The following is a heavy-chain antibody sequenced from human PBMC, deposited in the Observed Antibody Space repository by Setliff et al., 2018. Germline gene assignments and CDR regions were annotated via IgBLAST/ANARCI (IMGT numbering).Heavy chain of an antibody. V-gene: IGHV4-34*01. CDR1: GGSFSGYS. CDR2: INHSGST. J-gene: IGHJ4*02. Sequence: SETLSLTCAVYGGSFSGYSWSWIRQPPGKGLEWIGKINHSGSTNYNPSLKSRVTISLDTSKNQFSLSLTSVTAADTAMYFCARTARVPDCSGQGILVTVSS. CDR3: ARTARVPDC.